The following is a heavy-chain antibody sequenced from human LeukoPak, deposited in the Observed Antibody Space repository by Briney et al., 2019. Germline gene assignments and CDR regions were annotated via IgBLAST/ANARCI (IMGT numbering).Heavy chain of an antibody. Sequence: AETLSLTCAVSGYSISSGYFWGWIRQPPGKGLEWIGSISHSGSSYSKPSLKSRVIISVGTSNNPFSLKLTSVTAADTATYYCARDGYYYDGSFESWGQGIRVAVSS. CDR3: ARDGYYYDGSFES. CDR1: GYSISSGYF. CDR2: ISHSGSS. V-gene: IGHV4-38-2*02. D-gene: IGHD3-22*01. J-gene: IGHJ4*02.